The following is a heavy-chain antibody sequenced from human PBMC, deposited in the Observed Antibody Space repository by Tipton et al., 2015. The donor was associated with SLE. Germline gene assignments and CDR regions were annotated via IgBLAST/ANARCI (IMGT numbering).Heavy chain of an antibody. J-gene: IGHJ3*02. V-gene: IGHV4-34*01. CDR3: ARPGYCSSISCYRGDAFDI. Sequence: TLSLTCAVYDGSFSSYYWTWIRQSPGKGLEWIGEINHSGSTNYNPSLKSRVTISVDTSKDQFSLKLSSVTAADTAVYYCARPGYCSSISCYRGDAFDIWGQGTMVTVSS. D-gene: IGHD2-2*02. CDR2: INHSGST. CDR1: DGSFSSYY.